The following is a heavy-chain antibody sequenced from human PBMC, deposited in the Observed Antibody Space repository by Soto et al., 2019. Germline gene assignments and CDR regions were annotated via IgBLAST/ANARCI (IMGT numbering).Heavy chain of an antibody. D-gene: IGHD4-4*01. J-gene: IGHJ5*02. Sequence: GASVEVSCKASGGTFSTYTITWVGQAPGQGLEWMGRIIPIIGIINYAQKFQGRVTISADKFTGTAYMELTGLRSDDTAVYYCAGDPDSHYNDSHASSYPWGQGTLVTVSS. CDR1: GGTFSTYT. CDR3: AGDPDSHYNDSHASSYP. CDR2: IIPIIGII. V-gene: IGHV1-69*04.